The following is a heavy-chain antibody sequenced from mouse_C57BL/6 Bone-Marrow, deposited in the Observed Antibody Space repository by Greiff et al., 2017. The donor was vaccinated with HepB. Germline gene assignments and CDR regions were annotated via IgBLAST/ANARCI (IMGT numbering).Heavy chain of an antibody. CDR3: AREKAYYYGSSPFAY. D-gene: IGHD1-1*01. CDR1: GYTFTDYY. CDR2: FYPGSGNT. J-gene: IGHJ3*01. Sequence: QVQLQQSGAELVRPGASVKLSCKASGYTFTDYYINWVKQRPGQGLEWIARFYPGSGNTYYNEKFKGKATLTADKSSSTAYMQLSSLTSEDSAVYFCAREKAYYYGSSPFAYWGQGTLVTVSA. V-gene: IGHV1-76*01.